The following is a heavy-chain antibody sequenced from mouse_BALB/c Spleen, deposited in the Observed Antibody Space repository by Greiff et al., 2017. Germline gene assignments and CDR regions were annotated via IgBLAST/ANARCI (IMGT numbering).Heavy chain of an antibody. CDR2: IDPETGGT. J-gene: IGHJ3*01. V-gene: IGHV1-15*01. Sequence: QVHVKQSGAELVRPGASVTLSCKASGYTFTDYEMHWVKQTPVHGLEWIGAIDPETGGTAYNQKFKGKATLTADKSSSTAYMELRSLTSEDSAVYYCTSRRFAYWGQGTLVTVSA. CDR3: TSRRFAY. CDR1: GYTFTDYE.